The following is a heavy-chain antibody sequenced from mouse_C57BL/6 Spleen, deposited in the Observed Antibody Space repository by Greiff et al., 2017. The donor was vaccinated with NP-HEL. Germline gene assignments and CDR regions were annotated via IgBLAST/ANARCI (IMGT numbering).Heavy chain of an antibody. J-gene: IGHJ1*03. CDR1: GYTFTDYY. Sequence: VQLQQSGPELVKPGASVKISCKASGYTFTDYYMNWVKQSHGKSLEWIGDINPNNGGTSYNQKFKGKATLTVDKSSSTAYMELRSLTSEDSAVYYCASYDYNWYFDVWGTGTTVTVSS. CDR3: ASYDYNWYFDV. V-gene: IGHV1-26*01. CDR2: INPNNGGT. D-gene: IGHD2-4*01.